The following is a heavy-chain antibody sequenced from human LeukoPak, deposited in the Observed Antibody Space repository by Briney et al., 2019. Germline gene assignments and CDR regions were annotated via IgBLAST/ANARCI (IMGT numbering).Heavy chain of an antibody. Sequence: GSLRLSCAASGFTFSSYSMNWVRQAPGKGLEWVSSISSSSSYIYYADSVKGRFTISRDNAKNSLYLQMNSLRAEDTAVYYCARIDSGANDDAFDIWGQGTMVTVSS. CDR2: ISSSSSYI. CDR1: GFTFSSYS. D-gene: IGHD1-26*01. J-gene: IGHJ3*02. CDR3: ARIDSGANDDAFDI. V-gene: IGHV3-21*01.